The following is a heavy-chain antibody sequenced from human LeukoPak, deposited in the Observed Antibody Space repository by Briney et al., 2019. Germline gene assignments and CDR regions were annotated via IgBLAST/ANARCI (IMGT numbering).Heavy chain of an antibody. CDR3: ARKTDFWSGYFIEDWFDP. Sequence: PSETLSLTCTVSGGSISSYYWSWIRQPPGKGLEWIGYIYYSGSTNYNPSLKSRVTISVDTSKNQFSLKLSSVTAADTAVYYCARKTDFWSGYFIEDWFDPWGQGTLVTVSS. CDR2: IYYSGST. CDR1: GGSISSYY. V-gene: IGHV4-59*01. J-gene: IGHJ5*02. D-gene: IGHD3-3*01.